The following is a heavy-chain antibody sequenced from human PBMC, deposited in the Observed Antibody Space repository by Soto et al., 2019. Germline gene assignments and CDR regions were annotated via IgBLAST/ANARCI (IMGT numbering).Heavy chain of an antibody. D-gene: IGHD3-16*01. Sequence: HPGGSLRLSCAASGFAFSTYVIHWVRQAPGKGLEWVAVIWYDGSNKYYADSVQGRFTVSRDNSKNTLYLQMNSLRAEDTAVYLCAREGGGKPLDIWGQGTMVTVSS. J-gene: IGHJ3*02. CDR1: GFAFSTYV. CDR3: AREGGGKPLDI. V-gene: IGHV3-33*01. CDR2: IWYDGSNK.